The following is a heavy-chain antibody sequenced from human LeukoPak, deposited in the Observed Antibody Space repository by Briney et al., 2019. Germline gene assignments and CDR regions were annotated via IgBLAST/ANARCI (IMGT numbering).Heavy chain of an antibody. CDR2: INSDGSIT. V-gene: IGHV3-74*03. CDR3: ARQPEY. J-gene: IGHJ4*02. Sequence: PGGSLRLSCVASGFTLSRYWMHWVRQAPGKGLVWVSRINSDGSITEYADSVEGRFIISRDNAKNTLYLQMNSLRAEDTAVYYCARQPEYWGPGTLVTVSS. CDR1: GFTLSRYW.